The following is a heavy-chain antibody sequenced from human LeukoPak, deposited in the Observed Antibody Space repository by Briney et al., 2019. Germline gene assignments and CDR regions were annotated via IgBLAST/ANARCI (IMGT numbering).Heavy chain of an antibody. J-gene: IGHJ2*01. Sequence: SETLSLTCTVSGGSISSGNYYWSWIRQPAGKGLEWIGRIYTSGSTNYNPSLKSRVTISVDTSKNQFSLKLSSVTAADTAVYYCARDLYYYDSSGYYFYWYFDLWGRGTLVTVSS. CDR3: ARDLYYYDSSGYYFYWYFDL. CDR1: GGSISSGNYY. V-gene: IGHV4-61*02. D-gene: IGHD3-22*01. CDR2: IYTSGST.